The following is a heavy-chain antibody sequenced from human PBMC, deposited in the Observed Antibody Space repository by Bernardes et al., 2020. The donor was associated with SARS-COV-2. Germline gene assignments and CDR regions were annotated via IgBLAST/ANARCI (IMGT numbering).Heavy chain of an antibody. D-gene: IGHD3-10*01. Sequence: GGSLRLSCAASGFTVSSNYMSWVRQAPGKGLEWVSVIYRGGSTYYADSVKGRFTISRDNSKNTLYLQMNSRRAEDTAVYYCAKNGLLWFGAIGWFDPWSQGALVTVSS. CDR3: AKNGLLWFGAIGWFDP. CDR2: IYRGGST. J-gene: IGHJ5*02. V-gene: IGHV3-66*01. CDR1: GFTVSSNY.